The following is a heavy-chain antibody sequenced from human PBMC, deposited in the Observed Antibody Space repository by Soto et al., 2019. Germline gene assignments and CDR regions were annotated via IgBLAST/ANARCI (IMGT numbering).Heavy chain of an antibody. V-gene: IGHV4-31*03. CDR1: GGAIRSGGYY. Sequence: HVQLQESGPGLVKPSQTLALTCTVSGGAIRSGGYYWSWIRQHPGKGLEWIGYIYYSGSTYYNPSLTSRVTVAVDTSKNQFSRKLSSVTAADTAVYDCAPSVGASCSNFDYWCQGTLVTVSS. D-gene: IGHD1-26*01. CDR3: APSVGASCSNFDY. J-gene: IGHJ4*02. CDR2: IYYSGST.